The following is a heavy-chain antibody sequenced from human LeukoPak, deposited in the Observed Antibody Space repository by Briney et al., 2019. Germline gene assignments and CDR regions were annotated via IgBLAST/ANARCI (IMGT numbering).Heavy chain of an antibody. J-gene: IGHJ4*02. CDR2: IYYTGST. D-gene: IGHD3-10*01. CDR1: GGTIRSSSYY. CDR3: ARLASSLVRDFDF. V-gene: IGHV4-39*01. Sequence: SETLSLTCSVAGGTIRSSSYYWAWIRQPPGKGLEWIGTIYYTGSTSYSPSLKSRVIMTLDTSKNQFSLQVNSVTASDTAVYYCARLASSLVRDFDFWGQGSLVTVSS.